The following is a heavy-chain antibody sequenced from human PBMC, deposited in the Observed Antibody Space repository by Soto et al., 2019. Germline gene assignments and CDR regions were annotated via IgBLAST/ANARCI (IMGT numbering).Heavy chain of an antibody. Sequence: SVKVSCKASGYAFTSDVSSWVRQAPGQGREWMGWTSAYNGNTNYAQKLQGRVTMTKDTSTSTAYMELSSLRSDDTAVYYRARDHFVVYYDSSGGTRDWGQGTMVPVSS. D-gene: IGHD3-22*01. CDR2: TSAYNGNT. CDR3: ARDHFVVYYDSSGGTRD. V-gene: IGHV1-18*01. J-gene: IGHJ3*01. CDR1: GYAFTSDV.